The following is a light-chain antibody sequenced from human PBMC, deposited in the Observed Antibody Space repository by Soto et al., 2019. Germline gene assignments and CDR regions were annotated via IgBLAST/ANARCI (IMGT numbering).Light chain of an antibody. CDR2: EGS. CDR3: CSHARGTTFV. Sequence: QSVLTQPASVSGSPGQSITISCTGSSDDVGGYSLVSWYQQHPGRAPKLIIYEGSKRPSGVSHRFSGSKSGNTASLTISGLQAEDETDYYCCSHARGTTFVFGTGTKVTVL. CDR1: SDDVGGYSL. V-gene: IGLV2-23*01. J-gene: IGLJ1*01.